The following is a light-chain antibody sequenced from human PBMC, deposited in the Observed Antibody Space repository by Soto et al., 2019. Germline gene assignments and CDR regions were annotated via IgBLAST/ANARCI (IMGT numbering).Light chain of an antibody. Sequence: DIQMTQSPSSVSASVGDRVTITCRASQSIDRWLAWYQQKPGKAPKHLLYRASGLESGVPSRFSGSGSGTDFTLTISSLQPEDFATYYCQQSYSTPPTFGGGTKVDI. CDR3: QQSYSTPPT. V-gene: IGKV1-12*01. CDR1: QSIDRW. CDR2: RAS. J-gene: IGKJ4*01.